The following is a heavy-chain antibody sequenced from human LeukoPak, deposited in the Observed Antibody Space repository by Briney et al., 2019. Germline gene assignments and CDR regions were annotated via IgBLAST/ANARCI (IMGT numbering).Heavy chain of an antibody. Sequence: GGSLRLSCAASGFTFSSYGMHWVRQAPGKGLEWVAVISYDGSNKYYADSVKGRFTISGDNSKNTLYLQMNSLRAEDTAVYYCAKGGEYQLPGDYWGQGTLVTVSS. CDR2: ISYDGSNK. CDR3: AKGGEYQLPGDY. J-gene: IGHJ4*02. V-gene: IGHV3-30*18. D-gene: IGHD2-2*01. CDR1: GFTFSSYG.